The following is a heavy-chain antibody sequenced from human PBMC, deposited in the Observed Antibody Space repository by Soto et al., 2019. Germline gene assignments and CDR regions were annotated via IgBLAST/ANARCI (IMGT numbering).Heavy chain of an antibody. CDR1: GLTLSHYG. V-gene: IGHV3-30*18. D-gene: IGHD3-10*01. CDR3: VKEADYCVSSKYDM. CDR2: IACNGKLQ. Sequence: QGLLVESGGGVVQPGGSLRLSCKASGLTLSHYGMHWVRQVSGKGLEWLAVIACNGKLQFYGDSAQGRFTISRDNPKNTVYLEMNGLRPDDTALYYCVKEADYCVSSKYDMWGRGTLVTVSS. J-gene: IGHJ4*02.